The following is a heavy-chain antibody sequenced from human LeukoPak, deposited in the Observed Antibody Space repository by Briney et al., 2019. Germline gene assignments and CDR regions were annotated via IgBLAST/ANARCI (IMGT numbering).Heavy chain of an antibody. CDR3: AKTYYYGSGSCDN. Sequence: PGGSLRLSCAASGFTFSSYGMHWVRQAPGKGLEWVAVISYDGSNKYYADSVKGRFTISRDNSKNTLYLQMNSLRAEDTAVYYCAKTYYYGSGSCDNWGQGTLVTVSS. V-gene: IGHV3-30*18. CDR1: GFTFSSYG. D-gene: IGHD3-10*01. CDR2: ISYDGSNK. J-gene: IGHJ4*02.